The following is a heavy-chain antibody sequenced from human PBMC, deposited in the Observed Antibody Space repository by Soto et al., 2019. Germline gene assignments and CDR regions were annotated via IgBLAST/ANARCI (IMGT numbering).Heavy chain of an antibody. D-gene: IGHD3-10*01. CDR2: IYFSGST. CDR1: GGSVSSGSYY. CDR3: ARGHLLWFGELFQGWYFDY. Sequence: SETLSLTCTVSGGSVSSGSYYWSWIRQPPGKGLEWSGYIYFSGSTNYNSSLRSRVTISGDTSNNQFSLNLNSVTPADTAVYYCARGHLLWFGELFQGWYFDYWGQGTLVTVSS. V-gene: IGHV4-61*01. J-gene: IGHJ4*02.